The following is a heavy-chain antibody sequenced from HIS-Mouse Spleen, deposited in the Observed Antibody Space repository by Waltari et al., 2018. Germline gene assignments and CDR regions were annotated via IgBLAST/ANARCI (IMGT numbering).Heavy chain of an antibody. CDR2: IYHSGGT. V-gene: IGHV4-38-2*02. D-gene: IGHD3-3*01. CDR3: ARVHYDFWSGYYPYYFDY. CDR1: GYSISSGYY. Sequence: QVQLQESGPGLVKPSETLSLTCTVSGYSISSGYYWGWIRQPPGKGLEWIGSIYHSGGTYYNPSLKSRVTISVDPSKNQFSLKLSSVTAADTAVYYCARVHYDFWSGYYPYYFDYWGQGTLVTVSS. J-gene: IGHJ4*02.